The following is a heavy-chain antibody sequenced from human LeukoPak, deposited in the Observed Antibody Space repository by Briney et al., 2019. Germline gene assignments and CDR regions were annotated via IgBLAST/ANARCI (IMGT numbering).Heavy chain of an antibody. CDR3: ARHRIMITFGGVYPDY. CDR1: GGSISSYY. V-gene: IGHV4-4*07. Sequence: SETLSLTCTVSGGSISSYYWSWIRQPAGKGLEWIGRIYTSGSTNYNPSLKSRVTMSVDTSKNQFSLKLSSVTAADTAVYYCARHRIMITFGGVYPDYWGQGTLVTVSS. D-gene: IGHD3-16*01. CDR2: IYTSGST. J-gene: IGHJ4*02.